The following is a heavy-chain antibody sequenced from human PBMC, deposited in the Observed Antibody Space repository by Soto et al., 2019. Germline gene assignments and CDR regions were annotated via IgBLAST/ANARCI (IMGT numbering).Heavy chain of an antibody. J-gene: IGHJ6*02. CDR1: GGSIXSGGYS. V-gene: IGHV4-30-2*01. D-gene: IGHD3-22*01. Sequence: QLQLQESGSGLVXPSXXLSLTCAVSGGSIXSGGYSWSWIRQPPGKGLEWIGYIYHSGSTYYNPSLKSRVTISVDRSKNQFSLKLSSVTXXXTXXXXXXXSGYYHNSGMDVWGQGTTVTVSS. CDR2: IYHSGST. CDR3: XXSGYYHNSGMDV.